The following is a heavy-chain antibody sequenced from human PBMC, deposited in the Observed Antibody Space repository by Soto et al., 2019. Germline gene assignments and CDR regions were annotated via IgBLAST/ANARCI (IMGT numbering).Heavy chain of an antibody. CDR1: GGTFSSYA. CDR3: ARGRAYGDYVEAGGWFDP. Sequence: QVQLVQSGAEVKKPGSSVKVSCEASGGTFSSYAISWVRQAPGQGLEWMGGIIPIFGTANYAQKFQGRVTITADESTSTAYMELSSLRSEDTAVYYCARGRAYGDYVEAGGWFDPWGQGTLVTVSS. J-gene: IGHJ5*02. CDR2: IIPIFGTA. D-gene: IGHD4-17*01. V-gene: IGHV1-69*01.